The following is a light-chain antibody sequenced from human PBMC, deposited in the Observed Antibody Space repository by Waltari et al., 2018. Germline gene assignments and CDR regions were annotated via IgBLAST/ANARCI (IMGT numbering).Light chain of an antibody. Sequence: AIQLTQSPSSLSASVGHRITITCLASQDMASALACYVQKPGKAPQLLIYDSSTLESGVPSRFSGSGSGTDFTLSISGLQPEDFATYYCQQFINYPLTFGPGTTVDIK. V-gene: IGKV1-13*01. CDR2: DSS. CDR3: QQFINYPLT. CDR1: QDMASA. J-gene: IGKJ3*01.